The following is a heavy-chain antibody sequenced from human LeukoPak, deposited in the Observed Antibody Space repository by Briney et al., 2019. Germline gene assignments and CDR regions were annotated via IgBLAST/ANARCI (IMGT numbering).Heavy chain of an antibody. J-gene: IGHJ5*02. CDR3: AGTPAQSPNLGAWSWFDP. CDR1: GYTFTNYG. V-gene: IGHV1-18*01. D-gene: IGHD1-26*01. CDR2: ISAYNGNT. Sequence: ASVKVSCKASGYTFTNYGISWMRQAPGQGLEWMGWISAYNGNTNYVERLQGRVTMTTDTSTSTAYMELRSLSSDDTAVYYCAGTPAQSPNLGAWSWFDPWGQGTLVTVSS.